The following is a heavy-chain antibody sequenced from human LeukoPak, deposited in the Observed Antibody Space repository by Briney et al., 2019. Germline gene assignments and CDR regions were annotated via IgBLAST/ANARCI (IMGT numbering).Heavy chain of an antibody. CDR2: IKQDGSEK. Sequence: GGSLRLSCAASRFTFSNYWMTWVRQAPGKGLGWVGNIKQDGSEKYYVDSVKGRFTISRDNAKNSLYLQMNSLRSEDTAVYYCARVESVLQIGYFDYWGQGTLVTVSS. V-gene: IGHV3-7*01. CDR1: RFTFSNYW. CDR3: ARVESVLQIGYFDY. J-gene: IGHJ4*02. D-gene: IGHD3-3*01.